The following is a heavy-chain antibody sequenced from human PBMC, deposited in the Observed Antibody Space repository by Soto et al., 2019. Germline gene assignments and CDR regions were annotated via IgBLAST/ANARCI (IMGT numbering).Heavy chain of an antibody. CDR1: GCSISSYY. J-gene: IGHJ4*02. CDR3: ARTSGWYRDYYFDY. Sequence: SETLSLTCTFSGCSISSYYWILIRQPPGKGLEWIGYIYYSGSTNYNPSLKSRVTISVDTSKNQFSLKLSSVTAADTAVYYCARTSGWYRDYYFDYWGQGTLVTVSS. D-gene: IGHD6-19*01. V-gene: IGHV4-59*08. CDR2: IYYSGST.